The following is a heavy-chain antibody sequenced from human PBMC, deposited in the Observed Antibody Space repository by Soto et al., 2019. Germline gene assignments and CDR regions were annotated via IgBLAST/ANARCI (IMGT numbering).Heavy chain of an antibody. CDR3: STRFRLFDY. Sequence: SXXTLSLTCTVSCGSITSSSYYWGWIRQPPGKGLEWXGSIYXSGSTYYNPSXXSRVTISXXKSKNQFSMQLSSVTAADTAVYYCSTRFRLFDYWGQGTLVTVSS. CDR2: IYXSGST. CDR1: CGSITSSSYY. J-gene: IGHJ4*02. D-gene: IGHD3-9*01. V-gene: IGHV4-39*01.